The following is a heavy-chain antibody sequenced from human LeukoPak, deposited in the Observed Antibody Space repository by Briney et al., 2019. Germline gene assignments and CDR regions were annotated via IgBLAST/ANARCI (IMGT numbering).Heavy chain of an antibody. CDR3: ARAVGGAIDY. J-gene: IGHJ4*02. CDR1: GGTFSSYA. CDR2: IIPIVGTA. Sequence: GASVKVSCKASGGTFSSYAISWVRQAPGQGLEWMGGIIPIVGTANYSQKFQGRVTITRDTSASTAYMELSSLRSEDTAVYYCARAVGGAIDYWGQGTLVTVSS. D-gene: IGHD1-26*01. V-gene: IGHV1-69*05.